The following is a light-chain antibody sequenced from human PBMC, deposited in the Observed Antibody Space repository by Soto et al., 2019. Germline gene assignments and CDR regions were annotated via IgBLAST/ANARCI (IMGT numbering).Light chain of an antibody. CDR2: DAS. Sequence: EIVLTQSPATLSSSPGERATLSCRASQSVSSYLAWYQQKPGQAPRLLIYDASNRATGIPARFSGSGSGTDFTLTISSLEPEDFALYYCQQRNNWPRTFGQGTKVEIK. J-gene: IGKJ1*01. CDR3: QQRNNWPRT. CDR1: QSVSSY. V-gene: IGKV3-11*01.